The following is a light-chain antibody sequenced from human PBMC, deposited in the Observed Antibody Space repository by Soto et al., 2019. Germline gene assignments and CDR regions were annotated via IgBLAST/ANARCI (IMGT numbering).Light chain of an antibody. CDR3: QQANIFPLT. Sequence: DIQMTQSPSSVSASVGDRVSITCRASQGISSWLAWYQQKPGRAPKLLIYTGSSLQSGVPSRFSRTGSGTDFTLTISSLQPEDVGPSYCQQANIFPLTFGGGTKVEIK. J-gene: IGKJ4*01. V-gene: IGKV1-12*01. CDR2: TGS. CDR1: QGISSW.